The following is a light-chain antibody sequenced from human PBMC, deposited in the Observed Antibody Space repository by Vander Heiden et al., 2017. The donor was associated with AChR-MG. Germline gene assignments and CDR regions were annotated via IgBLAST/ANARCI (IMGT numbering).Light chain of an antibody. CDR1: QSVSTY. Sequence: IVLTQSPATLSLSPGERATLSCRASQSVSTYLAWYQQKPGQAPRLLIYDASKRATGIPARFSGSGSGTDFTLTISSLEPEDSAFYYCQQRSNWPSTFAPETKMDV. J-gene: IGKJ3*01. V-gene: IGKV3-11*01. CDR2: DAS. CDR3: QQRSNWPST.